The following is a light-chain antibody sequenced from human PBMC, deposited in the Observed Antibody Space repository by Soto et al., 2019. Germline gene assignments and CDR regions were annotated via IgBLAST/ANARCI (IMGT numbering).Light chain of an antibody. CDR1: QTISSW. CDR2: KAS. Sequence: DIQMTQSPSTLSGSVGDRVTITCRASQTISSWLAWYQQKPGKAPKLLIYKASTLKSGVPSRFSGSGSGTEFTLTISSLQSEDFGLYYCHQYNNCWTFGQGTKVDIK. J-gene: IGKJ1*01. V-gene: IGKV1-5*03. CDR3: HQYNNCWT.